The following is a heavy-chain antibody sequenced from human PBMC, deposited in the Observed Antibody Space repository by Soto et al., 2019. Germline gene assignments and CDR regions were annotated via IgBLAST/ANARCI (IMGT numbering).Heavy chain of an antibody. CDR1: GFTVSSNY. V-gene: IGHV3-53*01. CDR3: ARARVESGSPEHFQH. J-gene: IGHJ1*01. D-gene: IGHD3-22*01. Sequence: EVQLVESGGGLIQPGGSLRLSCAASGFTVSSNYMSWVRQAPGKGLEWVSVIYSGGSTYYADSVKGRFTISRDNSKNTLYLQMNTLRAEDTAVYYCARARVESGSPEHFQHWGQGTLVTVSS. CDR2: IYSGGST.